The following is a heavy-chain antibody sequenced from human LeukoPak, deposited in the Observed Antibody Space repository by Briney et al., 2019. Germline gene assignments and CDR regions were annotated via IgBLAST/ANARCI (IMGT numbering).Heavy chain of an antibody. V-gene: IGHV4-30-4*01. CDR1: GGSISSYY. CDR3: ARNILTGYLFDY. CDR2: IYYSGST. Sequence: SETLSLTCTVSGGSISSYYWSWIRQPPGKGLEWIGYIYYSGSTYYNPSLKSRVTISVDTSKNQFSLKLSSVTAADTAVYYCARNILTGYLFDYWGQGTLVTVSS. J-gene: IGHJ4*02. D-gene: IGHD3-9*01.